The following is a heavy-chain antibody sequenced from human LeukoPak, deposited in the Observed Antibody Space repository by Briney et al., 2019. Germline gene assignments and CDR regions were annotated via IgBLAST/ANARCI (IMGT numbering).Heavy chain of an antibody. CDR3: ARYDFWSGYRLYYFDY. CDR2: IKQDGSEK. D-gene: IGHD3-3*01. Sequence: GGSLRLSCAASGFTFSSYWMSWVRQAPGKGLEWEANIKQDGSEKYYVDSVKGRFTISRDNAKNSLYLQMNSLRAEDTAVYYCARYDFWSGYRLYYFDYWGQGTLVTVSS. J-gene: IGHJ4*02. CDR1: GFTFSSYW. V-gene: IGHV3-7*01.